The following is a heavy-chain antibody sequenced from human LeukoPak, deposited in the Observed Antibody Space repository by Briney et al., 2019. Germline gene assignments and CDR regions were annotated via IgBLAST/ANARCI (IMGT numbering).Heavy chain of an antibody. V-gene: IGHV4-34*01. Sequence: PSETLSLTCAVYGGSFSVYYWSWIRQPPGKGLEWIGEINHSGSTNYNPSLKSRVTISVDTSKNQFSLKLSSVTAADTAVYYCARGSRFDPWGQGTLVTVSS. J-gene: IGHJ5*02. CDR2: INHSGST. CDR3: ARGSRFDP. CDR1: GGSFSVYY.